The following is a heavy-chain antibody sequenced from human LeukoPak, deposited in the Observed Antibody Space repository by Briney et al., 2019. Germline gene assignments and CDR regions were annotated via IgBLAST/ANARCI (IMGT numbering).Heavy chain of an antibody. V-gene: IGHV3-11*01. CDR2: ISSSGGTI. CDR1: GFTFSDYY. J-gene: IGHJ4*02. D-gene: IGHD3-22*01. CDR3: ALSYYDSSGYYYGTEGY. Sequence: GGSLRLSCAASGFTFSDYYMSWIRQAPGKGLEWVSYISSSGGTIYYADSVKGRFTISRDNAKNSLYLQMNSLRAEDTAVYYCALSYYDSSGYYYGTEGYWGQGTLVTVSS.